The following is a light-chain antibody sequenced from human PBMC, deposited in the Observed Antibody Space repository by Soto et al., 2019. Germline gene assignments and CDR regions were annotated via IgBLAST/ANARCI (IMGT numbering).Light chain of an antibody. V-gene: IGKV1-39*01. CDR3: QQSYSNPPVT. CDR1: QSISSY. CDR2: AAS. J-gene: IGKJ1*01. Sequence: DIQMTQSQSSLSASVGDRVTITCRASQSISSYLNWYQQKPGKAPKLLIYAASSLQSGVPSRFSGSGSGTDSTLTISSLQPEDFATYYCQQSYSNPPVTFGQGTKVDIK.